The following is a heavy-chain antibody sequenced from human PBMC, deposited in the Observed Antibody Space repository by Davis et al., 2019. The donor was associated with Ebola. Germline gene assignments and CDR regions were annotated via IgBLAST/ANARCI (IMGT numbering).Heavy chain of an antibody. CDR3: AQSLSNYDILTGYSF. D-gene: IGHD3-9*01. CDR1: GGSVSSGSYY. CDR2: LYWDDDK. J-gene: IGHJ4*02. Sequence: TLSLTCTVSGGSVSSGSYYWSWLRQPPGQALEWLALLYWDDDKRYSPSLKSRLTITKDTSKNQVVLTMTNMDPVDTATYYCAQSLSNYDILTGYSFWGQGTLVTVSS. V-gene: IGHV2-5*08.